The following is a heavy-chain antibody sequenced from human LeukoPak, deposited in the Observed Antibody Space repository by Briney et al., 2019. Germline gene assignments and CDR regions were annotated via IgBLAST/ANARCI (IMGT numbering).Heavy chain of an antibody. D-gene: IGHD1-26*01. V-gene: IGHV1-69*13. CDR2: IIPIFGTA. CDR3: ARAVLFLAELDYYYYYMDV. J-gene: IGHJ6*03. Sequence: SVKVSCKASGGTFSSYAISWVRQAPGQGLEWMGGIIPIFGTANYAQKFQGRVTITADESTSTAYMELSSLRSEDTAVYYCARAVLFLAELDYYYYYMDVWGKGTTVTVSS. CDR1: GGTFSSYA.